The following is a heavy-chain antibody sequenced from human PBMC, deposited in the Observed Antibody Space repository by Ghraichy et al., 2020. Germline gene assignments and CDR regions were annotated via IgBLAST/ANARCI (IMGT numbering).Heavy chain of an antibody. J-gene: IGHJ3*02. D-gene: IGHD6-19*01. V-gene: IGHV4-34*01. CDR3: ARGFGRRIAVAWRGNAFDI. Sequence: PETLSLTCAVYGGSFSGYYWSWIRQPPGKGLEWIGEINHSGSTNYNPSLKSRVTISVDTSKNQFSLKLSSVTAADTAVYYCARGFGRRIAVAWRGNAFDIWGQGTMVTVSS. CDR1: GGSFSGYY. CDR2: INHSGST.